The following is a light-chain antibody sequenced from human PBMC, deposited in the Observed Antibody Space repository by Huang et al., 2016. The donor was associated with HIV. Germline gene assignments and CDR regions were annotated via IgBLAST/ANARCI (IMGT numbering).Light chain of an antibody. V-gene: IGKV3-15*01. CDR2: GAS. CDR3: QQYDKWPPLLT. Sequence: EIVMTQSPATLFVSPGERVILSCRASESVGSSLACYQQKPGQAPRLLSYGASTRASGVPPRFSGSGSGTEFTLSISGLQSADFAVYYCQQYDKWPPLLTFGGGTKVEIK. J-gene: IGKJ4*01. CDR1: ESVGSS.